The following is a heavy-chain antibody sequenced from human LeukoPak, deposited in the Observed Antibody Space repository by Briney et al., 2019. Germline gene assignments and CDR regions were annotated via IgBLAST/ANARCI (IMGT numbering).Heavy chain of an antibody. Sequence: SETLSLTCTVSGRSISSYYWSWIRHPAGKGLEWIGRIYTSGSTNYNPSLKSRVTIPVDTSKNQFSLKLSSVTAADTAVYYCARGLLWFGELFPRWFDPWGQGTLVTVSS. V-gene: IGHV4-4*07. CDR3: ARGLLWFGELFPRWFDP. J-gene: IGHJ5*02. D-gene: IGHD3-10*01. CDR2: IYTSGST. CDR1: GRSISSYY.